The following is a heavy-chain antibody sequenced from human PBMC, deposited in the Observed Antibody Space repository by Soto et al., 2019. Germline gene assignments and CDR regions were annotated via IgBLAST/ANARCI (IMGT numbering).Heavy chain of an antibody. CDR2: IYPGDSDI. Sequence: PGESLKISCQGSGYRFTSYWIGWVRQVPGKGLEWMGIIYPGDSDIVYSPSFAGQVTISADKSINTAYLQWSSLKASDTAMYYWARRLYLDAWVDSWGQGTLVTVAS. CDR1: GYRFTSYW. J-gene: IGHJ5*01. D-gene: IGHD2-2*02. V-gene: IGHV5-51*01. CDR3: ARRLYLDAWVDS.